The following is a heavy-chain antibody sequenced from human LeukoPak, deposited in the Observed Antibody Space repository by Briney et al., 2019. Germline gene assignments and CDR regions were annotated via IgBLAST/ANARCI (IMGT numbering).Heavy chain of an antibody. D-gene: IGHD3-22*01. V-gene: IGHV1-46*01. CDR2: INPSGGST. CDR1: GYTFTSYY. J-gene: IGHJ4*02. CDR3: ARGGSTYYYDSSGYARENYFDY. Sequence: ASVKVSCKASGYTFTSYYMHWVRQAPGQGLEWMGIINPSGGSTSYAQKFQGRVTMTRDMSTSTVYMELSSLRSEDTAVYYCARGGSTYYYDSSGYARENYFDYWGQGTLVTVSS.